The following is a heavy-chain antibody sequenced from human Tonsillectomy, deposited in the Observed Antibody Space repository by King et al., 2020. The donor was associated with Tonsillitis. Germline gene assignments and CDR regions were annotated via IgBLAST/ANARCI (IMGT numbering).Heavy chain of an antibody. D-gene: IGHD5-24*01. Sequence: QLVQSGSELKKPGASVKVSCKASGYSFTTYAMNWVRQAPGQGLXWXGXXXXXXGXXXYXKSITGRFVFSFDTSVSTAYLQIFXLKAECTAVYYCARTGREGHRCHWFDLWGQGSLVTVSS. CDR1: GYSFTTYA. J-gene: IGHJ5*02. CDR2: XXXXXGXX. CDR3: ARTGREGHRCHWFDL. V-gene: IGHV7-4-1*01.